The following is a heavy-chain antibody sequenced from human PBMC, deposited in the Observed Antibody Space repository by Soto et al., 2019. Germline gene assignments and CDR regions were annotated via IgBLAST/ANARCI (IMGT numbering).Heavy chain of an antibody. Sequence: ASVKVSCKAVGYTFTSYDSNWVRQATGQGLEWMGWMNPNSGNTGYAQKFQGRVTMTRNTSISTAYMELSSLRSEDTAVYYCARGGQLWVNDAFDIWGQGTMVTVSS. CDR1: GYTFTSYD. D-gene: IGHD5-18*01. J-gene: IGHJ3*02. CDR2: MNPNSGNT. V-gene: IGHV1-8*01. CDR3: ARGGQLWVNDAFDI.